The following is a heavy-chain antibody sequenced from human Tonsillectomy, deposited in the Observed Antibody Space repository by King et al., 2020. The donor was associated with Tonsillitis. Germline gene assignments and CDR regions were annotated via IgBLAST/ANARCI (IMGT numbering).Heavy chain of an antibody. J-gene: IGHJ5*02. CDR3: ARGNSITIFGLYNWFDP. Sequence: LQLQESGSGLVKPSQTLSLTCAVSGGSISGGVYSWSWIRQPPGKGLEWIGYIYHSGNTYYNPSLESRVTISVDRSKNQFSLKLSSVTAADTAVYYCARGNSITIFGLYNWFDPWGQGTLVTVSS. V-gene: IGHV4-30-2*01. CDR2: IYHSGNT. CDR1: GGSISGGVYS. D-gene: IGHD3/OR15-3a*01.